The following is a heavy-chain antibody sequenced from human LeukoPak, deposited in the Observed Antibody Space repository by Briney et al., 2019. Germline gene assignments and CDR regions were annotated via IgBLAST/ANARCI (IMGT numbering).Heavy chain of an antibody. Sequence: SETLSLTCTVSGVSISSYYWSWIRQPPGKGPEWIGYISDVGSTDYNPSLKSRVTMSVDTSKNQFSLKLNSVTAADTAVYYCARDYDVLTAYPPTQLFDPWGQGTLVTVSS. CDR2: ISDVGST. CDR3: ARDYDVLTAYPPTQLFDP. V-gene: IGHV4-59*12. CDR1: GVSISSYY. D-gene: IGHD3-9*01. J-gene: IGHJ5*02.